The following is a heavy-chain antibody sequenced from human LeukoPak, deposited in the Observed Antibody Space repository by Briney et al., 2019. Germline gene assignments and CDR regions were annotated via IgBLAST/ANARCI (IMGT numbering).Heavy chain of an antibody. CDR1: GFTFSSST. Sequence: GGSLRLSCAASGFTFSSSTMGWVRQAPGKGLEWVSSISGSGGSTYYADSVRGRFTVSRDNSKNTLYLHMNSLTFKDTAVYYCLGNWCWGQGTLVTVSS. D-gene: IGHD1-20*01. CDR2: ISGSGGST. J-gene: IGHJ4*02. V-gene: IGHV3-23*01. CDR3: LGNWC.